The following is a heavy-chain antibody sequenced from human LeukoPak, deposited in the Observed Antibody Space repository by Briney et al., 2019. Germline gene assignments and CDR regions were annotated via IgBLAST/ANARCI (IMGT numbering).Heavy chain of an antibody. V-gene: IGHV1-69*04. D-gene: IGHD3-9*01. CDR1: TGTPGSYA. CDR2: IITIRGIA. J-gene: IGHJ4*02. Sequence: ASVKVSSQPSTGTPGSYATSWVRPAHGEGREWVGRIITIRGIANYAQKFQGRVTITADKSTSTAYMELSSLRSEDTAVYYCARDRGFDWLPFDYWGQGTLVSVSS. CDR3: ARDRGFDWLPFDY.